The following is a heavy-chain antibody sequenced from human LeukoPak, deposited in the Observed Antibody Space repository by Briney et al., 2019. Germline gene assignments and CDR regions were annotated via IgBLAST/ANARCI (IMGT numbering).Heavy chain of an antibody. CDR2: ISASNGNT. Sequence: ASVRVSCKASGYTFTRYGISWVRQAPGQGLQWLGCISASNGNTNYAQKFRDRVTMSTDTSTGTAYLDVRSLTSDDTAVYYCARDDANWTYAPDFWGQGTLVIVSS. V-gene: IGHV1-18*01. CDR3: ARDDANWTYAPDF. CDR1: GYTFTRYG. D-gene: IGHD3/OR15-3a*01. J-gene: IGHJ4*02.